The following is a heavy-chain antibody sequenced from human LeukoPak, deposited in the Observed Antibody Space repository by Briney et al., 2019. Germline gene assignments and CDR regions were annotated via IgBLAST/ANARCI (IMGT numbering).Heavy chain of an antibody. CDR2: IIPIFGPA. V-gene: IGHV1-69*06. J-gene: IGHJ4*02. CDR1: GYTFTGYY. D-gene: IGHD3-22*01. CDR3: ARVGDYYDSIYYFDY. Sequence: ASVKVSCKASGYTFTGYYMHWVRQAPGQGLEWMGGIIPIFGPANYAQKFQGRVTITADKSTSTAYMELSSLRSEDTAVYYCARVGDYYDSIYYFDYWGQGTLVTVSS.